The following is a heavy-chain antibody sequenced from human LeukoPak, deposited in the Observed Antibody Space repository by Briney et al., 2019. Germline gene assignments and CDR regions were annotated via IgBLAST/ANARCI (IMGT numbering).Heavy chain of an antibody. V-gene: IGHV3-48*03. CDR3: ASRRVAVPTTRAFDY. D-gene: IGHD1-26*01. CDR2: ISGPSI. Sequence: GGSLRLSCAASGFTLSAYEMNWVRQAPGKGLEWVSYISGPSIHYADSVKGRFTISRDNAKNSLYPQMNSLRAEDTAVYYCASRRVAVPTTRAFDYWGQGTLVTVSS. J-gene: IGHJ4*02. CDR1: GFTLSAYE.